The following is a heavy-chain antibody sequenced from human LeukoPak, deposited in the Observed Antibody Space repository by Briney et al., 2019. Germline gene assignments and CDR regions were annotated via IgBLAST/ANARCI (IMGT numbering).Heavy chain of an antibody. J-gene: IGHJ4*02. D-gene: IGHD3-10*01. CDR2: INHSGST. Sequence: SETLSLTCAVYGESFSGYYWSWIRQPPGKGLEWFGEINHSGSTNYNPSLKSRVTISVDTSKNQFSLKLSSVTAADTAVYYCARRGRGGTIDYWGQGNLVTVSS. CDR1: GESFSGYY. V-gene: IGHV4-34*01. CDR3: ARRGRGGTIDY.